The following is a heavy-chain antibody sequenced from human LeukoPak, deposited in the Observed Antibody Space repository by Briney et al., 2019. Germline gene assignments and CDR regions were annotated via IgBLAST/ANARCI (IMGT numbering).Heavy chain of an antibody. D-gene: IGHD6-19*01. V-gene: IGHV3-21*01. Sequence: GGSRRLSCAASGFTFSSYNMNWVRQAPGKGLEWVSSISRGSSYIYYADSVKGRFTISRDNAKNSLYLQMNSLRAEDTAVYYCASVAVAGYFDSWGQGTLVSVSS. CDR3: ASVAVAGYFDS. CDR2: ISRGSSYI. CDR1: GFTFSSYN. J-gene: IGHJ4*02.